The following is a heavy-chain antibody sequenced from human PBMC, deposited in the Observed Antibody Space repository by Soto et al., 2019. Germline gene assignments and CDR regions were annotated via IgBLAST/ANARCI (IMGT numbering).Heavy chain of an antibody. CDR3: ARKPLTGSQSGAFDI. CDR1: GFTFSTYL. J-gene: IGHJ3*02. CDR2: IKSDSSSL. V-gene: IGHV3-21*06. Sequence: PGGSLRLSCAASGFTFSTYLMNWVRQAPGKGLEWVSSIKSDSSSLYYADSVKGRFTISRDNAKNSLHLQMNSLRVEDTAMYFCARKPLTGSQSGAFDIWGQGTMVTV. D-gene: IGHD3-9*01.